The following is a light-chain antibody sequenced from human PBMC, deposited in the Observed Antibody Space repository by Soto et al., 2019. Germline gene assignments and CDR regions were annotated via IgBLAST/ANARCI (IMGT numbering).Light chain of an antibody. CDR1: SSDFGGYNY. CDR3: TSFTSDNLYV. V-gene: IGLV2-14*03. Sequence: QSALAQPASVSGSPGQSITISCTGTSSDFGGYNYVSWYQQYPGKVPKLLIYHVSNRPSGVSNRFSGSKSGNTASLTISGLQAEYEADYFCTSFTSDNLYVFGTGTKVTVL. CDR2: HVS. J-gene: IGLJ1*01.